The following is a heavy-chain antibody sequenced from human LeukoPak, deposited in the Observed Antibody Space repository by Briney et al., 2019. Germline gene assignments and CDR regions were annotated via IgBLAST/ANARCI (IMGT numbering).Heavy chain of an antibody. CDR3: ARELGRAGFLEWLLFELDY. Sequence: PGRSLRLSCAASGFTFSSYAMHWVRQAPGKGLEWVAVISYDGSNKYYADSVKGRFTISRDNSKNTLYLQMNSLRAEDTAVYYCARELGRAGFLEWLLFELDYWGQGTLVTVSS. D-gene: IGHD3-3*01. CDR2: ISYDGSNK. CDR1: GFTFSSYA. J-gene: IGHJ4*02. V-gene: IGHV3-30-3*01.